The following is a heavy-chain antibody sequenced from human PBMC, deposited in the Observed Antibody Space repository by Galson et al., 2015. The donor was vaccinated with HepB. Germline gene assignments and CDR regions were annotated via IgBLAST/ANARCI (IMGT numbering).Heavy chain of an antibody. CDR3: ARVSGYDGGRWFDP. Sequence: SLRLSCAASGFTFSSYWMSWVRQAPGKGLEWVANIKQDGSEKYYVDSVKGRFTISRDNAKNSLYLQMNSLRAEDTAVYYCARVSGYDGGRWFDPWGQGTLVTVSS. D-gene: IGHD5-12*01. J-gene: IGHJ5*02. V-gene: IGHV3-7*01. CDR2: IKQDGSEK. CDR1: GFTFSSYW.